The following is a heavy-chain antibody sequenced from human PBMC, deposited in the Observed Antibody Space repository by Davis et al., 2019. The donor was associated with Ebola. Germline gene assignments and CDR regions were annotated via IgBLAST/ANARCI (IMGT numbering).Heavy chain of an antibody. CDR1: GFTFSSYA. CDR2: ISYDGSNK. J-gene: IGHJ4*02. Sequence: GESLKISCAASGFTFSSYAMHWVRQAPGKGLEWVAVISYDGSNKYYADSVKGRFTISRDNAKNSLYLQMNSLRAEDTAVYYCAREYSSSWYDRAYFDYWGQGTLVTVSS. V-gene: IGHV3-30-3*01. CDR3: AREYSSSWYDRAYFDY. D-gene: IGHD6-13*01.